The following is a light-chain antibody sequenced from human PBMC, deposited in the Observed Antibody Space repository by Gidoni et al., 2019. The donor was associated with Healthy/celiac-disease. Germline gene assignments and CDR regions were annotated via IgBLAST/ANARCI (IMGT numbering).Light chain of an antibody. V-gene: IGKV3-20*01. J-gene: IGKJ1*01. CDR1: QSVSSSY. Sequence: ESVLTQSPGTLSLSPGERATLSCRASQSVSSSYLAWYQQKPGQAPRLLIYGASSRATGIPDRFSGSGSGTDFTLTISRLEPEDFAVYYCQQYGRSPRFGQGTKVEIK. CDR2: GAS. CDR3: QQYGRSPR.